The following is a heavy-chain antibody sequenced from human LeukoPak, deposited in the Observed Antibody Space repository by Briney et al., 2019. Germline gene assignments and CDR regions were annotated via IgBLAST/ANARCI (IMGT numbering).Heavy chain of an antibody. CDR1: GFTFSSYS. V-gene: IGHV3-21*01. J-gene: IGHJ4*02. D-gene: IGHD6-13*01. Sequence: PGGSLRLSCAASGFTFSSYSMNWVRQAPGKGLEWVSSISSSSSYIYYADSVKGRFTISRDNAKNSLYLQMNSLRAEDTAVYYCAPHPGIAAAGFDFDYWGQGTLVTVSS. CDR3: APHPGIAAAGFDFDY. CDR2: ISSSSSYI.